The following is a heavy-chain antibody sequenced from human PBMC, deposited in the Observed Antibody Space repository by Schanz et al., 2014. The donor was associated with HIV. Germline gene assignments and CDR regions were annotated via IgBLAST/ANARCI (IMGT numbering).Heavy chain of an antibody. V-gene: IGHV3-30*18. Sequence: VQLLESGGGLVQPGGSLRLSCAVSGFTITSYGMSWVRQAPGKGLEWVAVISYDGTNKKFADSVKGRFTISRDNSKNTLYLQMTTLRIDDTAVYYCAKPEYDSRGNSQSHFDYWGQGTLVTVSS. CDR3: AKPEYDSRGNSQSHFDY. D-gene: IGHD3-22*01. CDR1: GFTITSYG. J-gene: IGHJ4*02. CDR2: ISYDGTNK.